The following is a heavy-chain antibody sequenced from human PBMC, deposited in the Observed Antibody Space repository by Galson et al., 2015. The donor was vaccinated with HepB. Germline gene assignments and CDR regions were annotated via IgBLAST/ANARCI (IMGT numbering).Heavy chain of an antibody. V-gene: IGHV3-11*03. J-gene: IGHJ4*02. CDR3: APFGLDGRTFDY. CDR2: ISSSSSYT. Sequence: SLRLSCAASGFTFSDYYMSWIRQAPGKGLEWVSYISSSSSYTNYADSVKGRFTISRDNAKNSLYLQMNSLRAEDTAVYYCAPFGLDGRTFDYWGQGTLVTVSS. CDR1: GFTFSDYY. D-gene: IGHD3/OR15-3a*01.